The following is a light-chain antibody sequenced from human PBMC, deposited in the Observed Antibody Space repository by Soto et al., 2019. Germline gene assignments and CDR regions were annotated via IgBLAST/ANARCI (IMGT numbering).Light chain of an antibody. V-gene: IGKV3-20*01. Sequence: EVVLTQSPGTVSLSPGERATLSCRASQSVTANYLAWYQQKPGQAPRLLIYAASSRATGIPDRFSGSGSGTDFTLSISRLEPEDFATYYCQQSYSSSMYTFGRGTKLEIK. CDR1: QSVTANY. J-gene: IGKJ2*01. CDR3: QQSYSSSMYT. CDR2: AAS.